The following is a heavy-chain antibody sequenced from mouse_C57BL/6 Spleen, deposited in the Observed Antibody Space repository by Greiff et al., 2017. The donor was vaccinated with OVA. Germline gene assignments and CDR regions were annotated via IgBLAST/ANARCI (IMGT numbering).Heavy chain of an antibody. D-gene: IGHD3-2*02. Sequence: QVQLQQSGPELVKPGASVKISCKASGYAFSSSWMNWVKQRPGQGLEWIGRIYPGDGGTNYNGKFKGKATLTADKSSSTAYMQLSSLTSEDSAVYFCAIELDSSDYWGQGTTLTVSA. CDR1: GYAFSSSW. J-gene: IGHJ2*01. CDR2: IYPGDGGT. CDR3: AIELDSSDY. V-gene: IGHV1-82*01.